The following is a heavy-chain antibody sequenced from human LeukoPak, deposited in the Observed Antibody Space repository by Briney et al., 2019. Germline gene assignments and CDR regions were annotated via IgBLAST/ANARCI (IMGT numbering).Heavy chain of an antibody. CDR3: AKDPYYDSSGYYSSLYYFDY. V-gene: IGHV3-23*01. Sequence: EGSLRLSCAASGFTFSSYAMSWVRQAPGKGLEWVSAISGSGGSTYYADSVKGRFTISRDNSKNTLYLQMNSLRAEDTAVYYCAKDPYYDSSGYYSSLYYFDYWGQGTLVTVSS. J-gene: IGHJ4*02. CDR1: GFTFSSYA. D-gene: IGHD3-22*01. CDR2: ISGSGGST.